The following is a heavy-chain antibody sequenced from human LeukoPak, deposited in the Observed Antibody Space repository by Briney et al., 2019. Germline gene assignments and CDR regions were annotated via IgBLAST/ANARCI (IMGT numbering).Heavy chain of an antibody. D-gene: IGHD6-19*01. CDR1: GFTFSGHG. Sequence: PGGSLRLSCAASGFTFSGHGIHWVRQAPGKGLEWVAVIWYDGNNEYYADSVKGRFTISRDNSKNTLYLQMNSLRVEDTAVYYCARGIAVAGTYYIDYWGQGTLVTVSS. CDR3: ARGIAVAGTYYIDY. V-gene: IGHV3-33*01. CDR2: IWYDGNNE. J-gene: IGHJ4*02.